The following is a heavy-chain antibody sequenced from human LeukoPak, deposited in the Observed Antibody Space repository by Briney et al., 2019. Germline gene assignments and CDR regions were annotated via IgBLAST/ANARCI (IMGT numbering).Heavy chain of an antibody. CDR2: ISGSGGST. J-gene: IGHJ4*02. Sequence: PGGSLRLSCAASGFTFNSYAMSWVRQAPGKGLEWVSAISGSGGSTYYADSVKGRFTISRDNAKNSLFLQMNSLRGEDTAVYYCARGDGYNFLDYWGQGTLVTVSS. V-gene: IGHV3-23*01. CDR3: ARGDGYNFLDY. CDR1: GFTFNSYA. D-gene: IGHD5-24*01.